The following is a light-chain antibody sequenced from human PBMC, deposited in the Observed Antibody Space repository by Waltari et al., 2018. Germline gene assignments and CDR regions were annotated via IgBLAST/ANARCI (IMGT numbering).Light chain of an antibody. J-gene: IGLJ2*01. CDR1: SNDVGSSNL. CDR2: EGS. Sequence: QSALTQPASVSGSHGQSITLSCTGTSNDVGSSNLVSWYQRHPGKAPELLIYEGSKRPSGVSNRFSGSKSGNTASLTISGLQAEDEADYFCCSYASGSTIIFGGGTKLTVL. CDR3: CSYASGSTII. V-gene: IGLV2-23*01.